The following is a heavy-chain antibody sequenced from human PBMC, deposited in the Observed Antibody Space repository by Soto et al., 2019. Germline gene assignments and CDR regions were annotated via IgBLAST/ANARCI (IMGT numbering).Heavy chain of an antibody. CDR3: ARDMLGGATDYYYGMDV. Sequence: QVQLQESGPGLMKPSGTLSLTCAVSGGSISSSNWWSWVRQPPGKGLEWVGEIYHSGSTNYNPTLKSRVTISVDKSKNQFSLKLSSVTAADTAVYYCARDMLGGATDYYYGMDVWGQGTTVTVSS. CDR1: GGSISSSNW. D-gene: IGHD1-26*01. J-gene: IGHJ6*02. V-gene: IGHV4-4*02. CDR2: IYHSGST.